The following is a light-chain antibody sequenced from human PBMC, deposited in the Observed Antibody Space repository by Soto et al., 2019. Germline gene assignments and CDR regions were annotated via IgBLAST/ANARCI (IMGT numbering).Light chain of an antibody. V-gene: IGKV1-5*03. CDR2: KAS. J-gene: IGKJ1*01. CDR3: QHYNSYSEA. Sequence: DIQMTQSPSTLSGSVGDRVTITCRASQTVSSWLAWYQQKPGKAPKLLIYKASTLKSGVPSRFSGSGSGTEFTLTIRSLQADDFATYYCQHYNSYSEAFGQGTKVEGK. CDR1: QTVSSW.